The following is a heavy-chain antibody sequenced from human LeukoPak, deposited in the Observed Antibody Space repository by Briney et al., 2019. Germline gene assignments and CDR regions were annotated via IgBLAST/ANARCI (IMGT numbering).Heavy chain of an antibody. D-gene: IGHD5-12*01. Sequence: GGSLRLSCAASGFTVSSNYMSWVRQAPGKGLEWVSVIYSGGSTYYADSVKGRFTISRDNSKNTLYLQMNSLRAEDTAVYYCARDDSGYDYLFGYWGQGTLVTVSS. CDR1: GFTVSSNY. CDR3: ARDDSGYDYLFGY. CDR2: IYSGGST. V-gene: IGHV3-53*05. J-gene: IGHJ4*02.